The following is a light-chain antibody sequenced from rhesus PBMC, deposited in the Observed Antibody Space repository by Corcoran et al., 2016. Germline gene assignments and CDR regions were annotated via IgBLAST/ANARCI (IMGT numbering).Light chain of an antibody. CDR2: YGS. CDR3: MQALQTPWT. CDR1: QSLLSSNGYNY. Sequence: DIVMTQTPLSLPVTLGEPASISCRSSQSLLSSNGYNYLNWYLQKPGPSQQLLFYYGSNRASGVPDRLSGSGSGTDFTLKISRVGAEDVGVYYCMQALQTPWTFGQGTKVEIK. V-gene: IGKV2-60*01. J-gene: IGKJ1*01.